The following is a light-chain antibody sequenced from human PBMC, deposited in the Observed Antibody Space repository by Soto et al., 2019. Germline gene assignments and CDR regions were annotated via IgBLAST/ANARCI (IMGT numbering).Light chain of an antibody. CDR3: QQSYSTPANT. V-gene: IGKV1-39*01. J-gene: IGKJ2*01. CDR2: DVS. CDR1: QSISNS. Sequence: DIQMTQSPSTLSASVGDRVTITCRASQSISNSLNWCQQKPGKAPKLLIYDVSSLQSGVPSRFSGSGSGTDFTLTITSLQPEDFATYYYQQSYSTPANTFGQGTKVDIK.